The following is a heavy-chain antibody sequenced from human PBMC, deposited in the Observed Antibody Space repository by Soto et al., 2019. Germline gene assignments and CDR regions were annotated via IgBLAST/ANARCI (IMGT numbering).Heavy chain of an antibody. CDR3: AHTLGTYGDYGQPVGYFDY. V-gene: IGHV2-5*02. Sequence: SGPTLVNPTQTLTLTCTFSGFSLSTSGVGVGWIRQPPGKALEWLALIYWDDDKRYSPSLKSRLTITKDTSKNQVVLTMTNMDPVDTATYYCAHTLGTYGDYGQPVGYFDYWGQGTLVTVSS. J-gene: IGHJ4*02. CDR1: GFSLSTSGVG. CDR2: IYWDDDK. D-gene: IGHD4-17*01.